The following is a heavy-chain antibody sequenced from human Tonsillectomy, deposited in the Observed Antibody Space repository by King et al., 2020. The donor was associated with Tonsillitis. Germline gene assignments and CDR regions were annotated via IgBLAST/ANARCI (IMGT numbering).Heavy chain of an antibody. J-gene: IGHJ4*02. D-gene: IGHD3-22*01. V-gene: IGHV4-39*01. Sequence: QLQESGPGLVKPSETLSLTCTVSRGSISSSSYYWGWIRQPPGKGLEWIGSIYYSGSTYYTPSLKSRVTISVDTSKNQFSLNLSSVTAADTAVYYCASTRYYYDSSGLRRDFDYWGQGTLVTVSS. CDR3: ASTRYYYDSSGLRRDFDY. CDR2: IYYSGST. CDR1: RGSISSSSYY.